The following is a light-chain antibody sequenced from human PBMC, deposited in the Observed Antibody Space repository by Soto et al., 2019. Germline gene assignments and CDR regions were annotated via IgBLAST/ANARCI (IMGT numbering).Light chain of an antibody. Sequence: QSALTQPASVSGSPGQSITISCTGTSSDVGGYNYVSWFQQHPGEAPKLMIYEVSHRPSEVSDRLSGSKSGNTASLTISGLQAEDEADYYCCSFTTSNTWVFGGGTKLTVL. J-gene: IGLJ3*02. CDR1: SSDVGGYNY. CDR2: EVS. CDR3: CSFTTSNTWV. V-gene: IGLV2-14*01.